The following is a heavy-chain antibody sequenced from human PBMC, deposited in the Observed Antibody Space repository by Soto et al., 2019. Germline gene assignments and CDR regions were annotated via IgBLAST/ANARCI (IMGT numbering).Heavy chain of an antibody. CDR3: ARDSSWNNQRDAFDI. CDR1: GGSISSYY. D-gene: IGHD1-1*01. J-gene: IGHJ3*02. V-gene: IGHV4-59*01. CDR2: IYYSGST. Sequence: QVQLQESGPGLVKPSETLSLTCTVSGGSISSYYWSWIRQPPGKGLEWIGYIYYSGSTNYNPSLKSRVTISVDTSKNQFSLKLSSVTAADTAVYYCARDSSWNNQRDAFDIWGQGTMVTVSS.